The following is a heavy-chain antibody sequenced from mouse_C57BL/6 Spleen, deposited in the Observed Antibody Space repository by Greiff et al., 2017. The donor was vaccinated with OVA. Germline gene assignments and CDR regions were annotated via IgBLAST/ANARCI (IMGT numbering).Heavy chain of an antibody. V-gene: IGHV5-4*01. J-gene: IGHJ2*01. CDR3: ARESWDY. CDR2: ISDGGSYT. CDR1: GFTFSSYA. Sequence: DVQLVESGGGLVKPGGSLKLSCAASGFTFSSYAMSWVRQTPEKRLEWVATISDGGSYTYYPDNVKGRFTISRDNAKNNLYLQMSHLKSEDTAMYYCARESWDYWGQGTTLTVSS.